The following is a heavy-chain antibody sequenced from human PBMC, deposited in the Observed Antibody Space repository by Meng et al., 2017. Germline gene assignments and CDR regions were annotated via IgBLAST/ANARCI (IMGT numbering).Heavy chain of an antibody. J-gene: IGHJ5*02. CDR2: INHSGST. CDR1: GGSFSAYY. Sequence: PIQQWGAGMLKPSETLSLTCAIHGGSFSAYYWSWIRQPPGKGLEWIGEINHSGSTNYNPYLKSRVAISVDTSKNQFSLKLSSVTAADTAVYYCARRRGGSSDWFDPWGQGTLVTVSS. V-gene: IGHV4-34*01. D-gene: IGHD3-16*01. CDR3: ARRRGGSSDWFDP.